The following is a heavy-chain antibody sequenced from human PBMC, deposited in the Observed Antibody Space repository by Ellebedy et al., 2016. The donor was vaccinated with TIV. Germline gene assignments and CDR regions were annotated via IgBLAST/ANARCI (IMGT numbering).Heavy chain of an antibody. V-gene: IGHV4-4*07. CDR3: ARVHCSITTCDYYYMDV. CDR2: IFTSGSF. CDR1: GGSASRYF. Sequence: SETLSLTCTVSGGSASRYFWSWIRQPAGKGLEWIGRIFTSGSFNYNPSLMSRVTMSVVASKNQISLRLNSVTAADTAVYYCARVHCSITTCDYYYMDVWGKGTTVTVS. J-gene: IGHJ6*03. D-gene: IGHD1-1*01.